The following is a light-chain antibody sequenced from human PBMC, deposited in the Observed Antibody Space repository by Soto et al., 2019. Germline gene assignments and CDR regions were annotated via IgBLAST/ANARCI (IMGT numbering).Light chain of an antibody. CDR2: DAS. J-gene: IGKJ1*01. Sequence: TQMTQSPSSLSASVGDRVTITCQASRDITDYLNWYQQKPGKAPKLLIYDASNLETGVPSRFSGSGSGTDFTLTISSLQPDDFATYYCQHYNSYSEAFGQGTKVDIK. V-gene: IGKV1-33*01. CDR1: RDITDY. CDR3: QHYNSYSEA.